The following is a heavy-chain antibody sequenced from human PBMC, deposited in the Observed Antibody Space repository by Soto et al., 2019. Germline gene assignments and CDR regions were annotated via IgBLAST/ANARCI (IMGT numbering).Heavy chain of an antibody. Sequence: QVQLVQSGAEVKEPGSSVRVSCKASGGTFDNFIMNWVRQTPGRGLEWMGVIVPMLGTPTYAEKFKGRVTISATGSTSTMYMEVTSLRSEDTAIYYCARNGTYSSSLSQYSGMDVWGQGTTVTVSS. CDR3: ARNGTYSSSLSQYSGMDV. D-gene: IGHD1-26*01. J-gene: IGHJ6*02. V-gene: IGHV1-69*01. CDR2: IVPMLGTP. CDR1: GGTFDNFI.